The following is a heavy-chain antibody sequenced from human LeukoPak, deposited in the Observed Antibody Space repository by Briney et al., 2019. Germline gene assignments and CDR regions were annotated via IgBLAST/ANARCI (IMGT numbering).Heavy chain of an antibody. D-gene: IGHD5-18*01. CDR3: VSPRGFSYGYFDY. Sequence: SETLSLTCTVSGGSISSSSAYWGWIRQPPGKGLEWIGSIYYSKNTYYNPSLKSRVTISADTSKNQFSLTLGSVSATGTAVYYCVSPRGFSYGYFDYWGQGTLVTVSS. J-gene: IGHJ4*02. V-gene: IGHV4-39*01. CDR2: IYYSKNT. CDR1: GGSISSSSAY.